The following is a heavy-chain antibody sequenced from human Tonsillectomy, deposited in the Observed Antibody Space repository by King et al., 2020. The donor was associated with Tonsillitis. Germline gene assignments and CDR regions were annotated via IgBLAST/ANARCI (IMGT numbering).Heavy chain of an antibody. Sequence: VQLVESGGGVVQPGRSLRLSCAASGFTFSSYGIHWVRQAPGKGLEWVAVISYDGSDKYYADSVKGRFTISRDNSKITLYLQMNSLRADDTAVYYCARDLEPWVGYYYYAMDVWGQGTTVTVSS. D-gene: IGHD1-26*01. CDR3: ARDLEPWVGYYYYAMDV. J-gene: IGHJ6*02. CDR2: ISYDGSDK. V-gene: IGHV3-33*05. CDR1: GFTFSSYG.